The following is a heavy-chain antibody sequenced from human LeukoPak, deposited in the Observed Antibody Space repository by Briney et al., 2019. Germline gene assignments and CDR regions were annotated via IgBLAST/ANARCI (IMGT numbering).Heavy chain of an antibody. D-gene: IGHD1-1*01. CDR2: ISGSSGYT. CDR1: GFTFSDYY. J-gene: IGHJ4*02. CDR3: ARGTGTTAYFDY. V-gene: IGHV3-11*06. Sequence: GGSLRLSSEASGFTFSDYYMSWVRQAPGKGLEWVSYISGSSGYTKYADSVKGRFTISRDNAKNSLYLQVNSLRAEDTAVYYCARGTGTTAYFDYWGQGTPVTVSS.